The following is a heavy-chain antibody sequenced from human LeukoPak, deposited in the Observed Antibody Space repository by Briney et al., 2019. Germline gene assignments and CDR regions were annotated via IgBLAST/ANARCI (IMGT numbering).Heavy chain of an antibody. D-gene: IGHD5-18*01. CDR3: AKNRGYSYGMDV. CDR2: IRYDGSNK. J-gene: IGHJ6*02. CDR1: GFTFSSYG. V-gene: IGHV3-30*02. Sequence: GGSLRLSCAASGFTFSSYGMHWVRQAPGKGLEWVAFIRYDGSNKYYADSVKGRFTISRDNSKNTLYLQMNSPRAEDTAVYYCAKNRGYSYGMDVWGQGTTVTVSS.